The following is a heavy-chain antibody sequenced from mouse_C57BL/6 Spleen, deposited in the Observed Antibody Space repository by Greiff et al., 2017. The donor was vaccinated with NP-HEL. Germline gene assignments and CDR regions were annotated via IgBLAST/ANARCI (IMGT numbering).Heavy chain of an antibody. Sequence: EVKVEESGGGLVQPGGSMKLSCVASGFTFSNYWMNWVRQSPEKGLEWVAQIRLKSDNYATHYAESVKGRFTISRYDSKSSVYLQMNNLRAEDTGIYYCTGYYYGSSYFNYWGQGTTLTVSS. J-gene: IGHJ2*01. CDR3: TGYYYGSSYFNY. D-gene: IGHD1-1*01. V-gene: IGHV6-3*01. CDR1: GFTFSNYW. CDR2: IRLKSDNYAT.